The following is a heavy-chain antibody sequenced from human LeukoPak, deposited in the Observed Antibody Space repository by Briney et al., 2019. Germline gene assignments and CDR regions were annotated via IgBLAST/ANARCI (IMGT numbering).Heavy chain of an antibody. D-gene: IGHD3-3*01. CDR1: GGSISSGSYY. CDR3: ARDQRSGYLID. CDR2: IYTSGSA. Sequence: PSQTLSLTCTVSGGSISSGSYYWSWIRQPAGKGLEWIGRIYTSGSANYNPSLKSRVTISVDTSKNQFSLKLSSVTAADTAVYYCARDQRSGYLIDWGQGTLVTVSS. V-gene: IGHV4-61*02. J-gene: IGHJ4*02.